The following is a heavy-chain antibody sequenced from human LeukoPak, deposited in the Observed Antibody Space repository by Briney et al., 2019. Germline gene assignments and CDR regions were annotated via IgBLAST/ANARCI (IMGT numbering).Heavy chain of an antibody. J-gene: IGHJ4*02. D-gene: IGHD4-17*01. CDR3: VRGSPEATVTFDY. CDR2: INGDGSAT. Sequence: PGGSLRLSCVTSGFTFDDFAIHWVRQSPEKGLEWVSLINGDGSATYYADSSRGRFTISRDNNENSVFLQMTSLRPDDTALYHCVRGSPEATVTFDYWGQGTLVTASS. V-gene: IGHV3-43*02. CDR1: GFTFDDFA.